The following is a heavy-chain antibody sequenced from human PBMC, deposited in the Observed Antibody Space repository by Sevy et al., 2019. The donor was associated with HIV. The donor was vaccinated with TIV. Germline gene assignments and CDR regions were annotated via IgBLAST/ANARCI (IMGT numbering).Heavy chain of an antibody. CDR2: IYSDGTT. CDR1: GFTVNSNY. Sequence: GGSLRLSCAASGFTVNSNYMTWVRQAPGKGLEGVSVIYSDGTTYHADSVKDRFTISRDNFKNTLYLQMNSLRAEDTAVYYCARGKSGYGYALNYWVQGTLVTVSS. V-gene: IGHV3-66*01. CDR3: ARGKSGYGYALNY. J-gene: IGHJ4*02. D-gene: IGHD5-18*01.